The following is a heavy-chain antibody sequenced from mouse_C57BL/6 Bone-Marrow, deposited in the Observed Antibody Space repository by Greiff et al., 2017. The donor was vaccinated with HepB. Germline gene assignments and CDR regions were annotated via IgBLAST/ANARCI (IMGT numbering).Heavy chain of an antibody. CDR3: ARDRGRGFAY. D-gene: IGHD3-3*01. J-gene: IGHJ3*01. CDR1: GFTFSCYA. Sequence: EVHLVESGGGLVKPGGSLKLSCAASGFTFSCYAMSWVRQTPEKRLEWVATISDGGSYTYYPDNVKGRFTISRDNAKNNLYLQMSHLKSEDTAMYYCARDRGRGFAYWGQGTLVTVSA. V-gene: IGHV5-4*01. CDR2: ISDGGSYT.